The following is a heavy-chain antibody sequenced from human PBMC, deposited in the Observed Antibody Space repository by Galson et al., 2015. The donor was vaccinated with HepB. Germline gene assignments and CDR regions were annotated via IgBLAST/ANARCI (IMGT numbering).Heavy chain of an antibody. D-gene: IGHD3-3*01. V-gene: IGHV3-23*01. CDR3: VKAGSWVGGDWFDP. CDR2: INGRGSTR. Sequence: SLRLSCAGSGFIFRHHAMAWTRQAPGKGLEWVSGINGRGSTRSYSDAVTGRFSISRDNSKDTVFLQMDNLRAEDTAVYYCVKAGSWVGGDWFDPWGQGALVTVS. J-gene: IGHJ5*02. CDR1: GFIFRHHA.